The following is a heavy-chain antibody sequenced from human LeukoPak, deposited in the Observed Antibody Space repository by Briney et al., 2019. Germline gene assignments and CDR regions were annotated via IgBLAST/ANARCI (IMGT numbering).Heavy chain of an antibody. V-gene: IGHV5-51*01. CDR1: GSIFTSYW. CDR2: IYPGDSDT. D-gene: IGHD6-19*01. J-gene: IGHJ6*04. CDR3: ARLSRAVLTYGMDV. Sequence: GGSLQISCKGSGSIFTSYWIAWVRPLPGKGLEWMGIIYPGDSDTRYSPSFQGQVTISADKSISTAYLQWSSLKASDTAMYYCARLSRAVLTYGMDVWGKGTTVTVSS.